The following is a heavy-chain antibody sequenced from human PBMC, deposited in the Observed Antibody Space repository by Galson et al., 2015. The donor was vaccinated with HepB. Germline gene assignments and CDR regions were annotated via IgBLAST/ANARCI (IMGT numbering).Heavy chain of an antibody. D-gene: IGHD1-26*01. CDR3: TTRGGGSTRTPNYFDY. CDR2: IKSKTDGGTT. V-gene: IGHV3-15*01. CDR1: GFTFSNAW. J-gene: IGHJ4*02. Sequence: SLRLSCAASGFTFSNAWMSWVRQAPGKGLEWVGRIKSKTDGGTTDYAAPVKGRFTISRDDSKNTLYLQMNSLKTEDTAVYYCTTRGGGSTRTPNYFDYWGQGTLVTVSS.